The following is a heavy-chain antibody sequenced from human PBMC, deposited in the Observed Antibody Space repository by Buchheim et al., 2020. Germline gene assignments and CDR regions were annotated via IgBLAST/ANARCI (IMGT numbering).Heavy chain of an antibody. J-gene: IGHJ4*02. D-gene: IGHD3-9*01. CDR3: AREVLTGYIGVGY. Sequence: QVQLQQWGAGLLKPSETLSLTCAVYGGSFSGYYWSWIRQPPGKGLEWIGEINHSGSTNYNPSLKSRVTISVDTSKNPSSLKLSSVTAADTAVYYCAREVLTGYIGVGYWGQGTL. CDR2: INHSGST. V-gene: IGHV4-34*01. CDR1: GGSFSGYY.